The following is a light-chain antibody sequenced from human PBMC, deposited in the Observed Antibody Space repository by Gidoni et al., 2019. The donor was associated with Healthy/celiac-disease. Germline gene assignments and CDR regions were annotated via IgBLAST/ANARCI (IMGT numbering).Light chain of an antibody. CDR1: SSNIGAGYD. J-gene: IGLJ3*02. V-gene: IGLV1-40*01. Sequence: QSVLTQPPSVSGPPGQRFTISCTGSSSNIGAGYDVHWYQQLPGTAPKLLIYGNSNRPSGVPDRFSGSKSGTSASLAITGLQAEDEADYYCQSYDSSLSGSRVFGGGTKLTVL. CDR2: GNS. CDR3: QSYDSSLSGSRV.